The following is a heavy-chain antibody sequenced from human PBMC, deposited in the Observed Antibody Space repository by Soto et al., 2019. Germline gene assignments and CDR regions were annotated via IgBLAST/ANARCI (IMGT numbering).Heavy chain of an antibody. CDR3: AREVEYTSAFGISSSFDY. V-gene: IGHV3-21*06. CDR2: ISSGSSYI. J-gene: IGHJ4*02. CDR1: GFTSSSYS. Sequence: PGGSLRLSCAASGFTSSSYSMNWVRQAPGKGLEWVSSISSGSSYIYYADSVKGRFTISRDNSKNTLYLQMNSLRSEDTAVYYCAREVEYTSAFGISSSFDYWGQGTLVTVSS. D-gene: IGHD6-19*01.